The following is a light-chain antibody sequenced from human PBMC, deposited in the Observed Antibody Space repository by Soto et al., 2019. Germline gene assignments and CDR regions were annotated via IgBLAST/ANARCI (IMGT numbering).Light chain of an antibody. CDR1: SSDVGGYNY. J-gene: IGLJ1*01. CDR3: SSYAGSNNFV. V-gene: IGLV2-8*01. CDR2: EVS. Sequence: QSVLTQPPSASGSPGQSVTISCTGTSSDVGGYNYVSWYQQHPGKAPKLMIYEVSKRPSGVPDRFSGSKSGNTASLTVSGLQAEYEADYYCSSYAGSNNFVLGTGTKVTVL.